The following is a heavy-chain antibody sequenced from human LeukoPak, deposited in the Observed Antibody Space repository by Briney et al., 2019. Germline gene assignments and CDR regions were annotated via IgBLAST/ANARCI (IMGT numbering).Heavy chain of an antibody. CDR1: GFTFRSYA. Sequence: GGSLRLSCAASGFTFRSYAMNWVRQAPGKGLEWVSDISGSGGSTFYADSVKGRFTISRDTSQNTLILEMNSLRAEDTAVYYCAKKPVTIKYPFDNWGLGTLVTVSS. V-gene: IGHV3-23*01. CDR3: AKKPVTIKYPFDN. J-gene: IGHJ4*02. D-gene: IGHD5-24*01. CDR2: ISGSGGST.